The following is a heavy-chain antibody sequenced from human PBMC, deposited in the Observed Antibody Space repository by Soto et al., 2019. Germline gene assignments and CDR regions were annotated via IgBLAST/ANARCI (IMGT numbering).Heavy chain of an antibody. CDR2: IYHSGST. Sequence: QVQLQESGPGLVKPSGTLSLTCAVSSGSISSSNWWSWVRQPPGKGLEWIGEIYHSGSTNYNPSLKSRVTISVDKSKNQFSLKLSSVTAADTAVYYCAREPSGYVHSHYYYMDVWGKGTTVTVSS. CDR1: SGSISSSNW. D-gene: IGHD5-12*01. J-gene: IGHJ6*03. CDR3: AREPSGYVHSHYYYMDV. V-gene: IGHV4-4*02.